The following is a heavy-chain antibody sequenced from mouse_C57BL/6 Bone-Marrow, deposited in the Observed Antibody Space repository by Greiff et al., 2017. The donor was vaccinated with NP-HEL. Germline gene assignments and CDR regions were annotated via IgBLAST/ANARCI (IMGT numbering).Heavy chain of an antibody. Sequence: QVQLKQSGAELAKPGASVKLSCKASGYTFTSYWMHWVNQRPGQGLEWIGYINPSSGYTKYNQKFKDKATLTADKSSSTAYMQLSSLTYEDSAVYYCARIHYDLNYYAMDYWGQGTSVTVSS. CDR1: GYTFTSYW. CDR3: ARIHYDLNYYAMDY. J-gene: IGHJ4*01. CDR2: INPSSGYT. V-gene: IGHV1-7*01. D-gene: IGHD2-4*01.